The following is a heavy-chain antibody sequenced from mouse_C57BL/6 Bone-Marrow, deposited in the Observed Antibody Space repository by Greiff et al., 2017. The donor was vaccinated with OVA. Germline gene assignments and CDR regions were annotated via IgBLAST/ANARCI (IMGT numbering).Heavy chain of an antibody. CDR1: GFTFSSYG. V-gene: IGHV5-6*01. CDR2: ISRGGSYT. CDR3: ARFTY. J-gene: IGHJ3*01. Sequence: EVQLQESGGDLVKPGGSLKLSCAASGFTFSSYGMSWVRQTPDKRLEWVATISRGGSYTYYPDSVKGRFTISSDNATNTLYLQMSSLKSDDTAMYYCARFTYWGQGTLVTVSA.